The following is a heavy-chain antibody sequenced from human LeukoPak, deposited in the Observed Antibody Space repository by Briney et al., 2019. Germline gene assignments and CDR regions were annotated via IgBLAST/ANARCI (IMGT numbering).Heavy chain of an antibody. CDR2: ISHDGSNK. V-gene: IGHV3-30-3*01. Sequence: GGSLRLPCAASGFTFSSYSMHWVRQAPGKGLEWVAVISHDGSNKYYADSVKGRFTISRDNSKNTLHLQMNSLRAEDTAVYYCARDFSEVVISSLDYWGQGTLVTVSS. J-gene: IGHJ4*02. CDR3: ARDFSEVVISSLDY. D-gene: IGHD3-22*01. CDR1: GFTFSSYS.